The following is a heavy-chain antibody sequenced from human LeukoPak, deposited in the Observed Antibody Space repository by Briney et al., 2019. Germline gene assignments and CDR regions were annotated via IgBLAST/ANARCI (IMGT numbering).Heavy chain of an antibody. CDR3: AKHFGVVVTAIPSY. D-gene: IGHD2-21*02. Sequence: GGSLRLSCAASGLTFSNCAMIWVRQAPGKGLEWVSAISGRGGSTYYADSVKGRFTISRDNSKNTLSLQMNSLRSEDTAVYYCAKHFGVVVTAIPSYWGQGTLVTVSS. CDR1: GLTFSNCA. CDR2: ISGRGGST. V-gene: IGHV3-23*01. J-gene: IGHJ4*02.